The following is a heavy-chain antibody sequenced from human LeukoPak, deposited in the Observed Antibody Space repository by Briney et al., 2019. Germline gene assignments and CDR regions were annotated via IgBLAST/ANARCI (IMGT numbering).Heavy chain of an antibody. D-gene: IGHD1-1*01. CDR2: ISGTSGSI. J-gene: IGHJ5*02. CDR1: GFTVSSNA. V-gene: IGHV3-23*01. CDR3: ARTTRTTAYNWFDT. Sequence: GGSLRLSCAASGFTVSSNAMSRVRQAPGKGLEWVSGISGTSGSIYYVDSVKGRFTISRDNSKNTLYLQMNTLRVEDTALYYCARTTRTTAYNWFDTWGQGTLVTVSS.